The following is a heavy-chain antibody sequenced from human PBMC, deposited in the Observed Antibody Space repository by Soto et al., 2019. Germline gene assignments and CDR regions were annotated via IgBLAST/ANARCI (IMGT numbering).Heavy chain of an antibody. Sequence: GGSLRLSCAASGLTFSHYSMNWVRHAPGKGLEWVSSISGGGTYRYYAESVKGRFTISRDNAKNTLYLQMSSLRAEDTAVYYCARSHRDFVIVPAAALDCWGQGTLVTVSS. CDR2: ISGGGTYR. V-gene: IGHV3-21*01. CDR3: ARSHRDFVIVPAAALDC. J-gene: IGHJ4*02. CDR1: GLTFSHYS. D-gene: IGHD2-2*01.